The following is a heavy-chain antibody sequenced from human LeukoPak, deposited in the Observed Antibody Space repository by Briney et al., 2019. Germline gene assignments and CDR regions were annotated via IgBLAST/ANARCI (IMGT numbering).Heavy chain of an antibody. CDR3: ARNRGGQQFDY. Sequence: GGSLRLSCAASGFTFSDYWVDWVRQAPGKGLEWVANIKEDGNEKNYLDSVRGRFTISRDNAKNSLYLQMNNLRDEDTAVYYCARNRGGQQFDYWGQGTLVTVPS. CDR2: IKEDGNEK. CDR1: GFTFSDYW. V-gene: IGHV3-7*01. J-gene: IGHJ4*02. D-gene: IGHD1/OR15-1a*01.